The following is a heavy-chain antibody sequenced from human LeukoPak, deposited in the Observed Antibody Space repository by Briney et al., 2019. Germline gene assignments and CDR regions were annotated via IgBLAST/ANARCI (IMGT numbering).Heavy chain of an antibody. Sequence: SETLSLTCSVSGGSISRYYWSWIRQSPGKGLEFIGYVYYNGNTKYNPFLESRVTLSVDTSKNQFSLKLTSVTAADTAVYYCARGSILGSSWYPYFDYWGQGTLVTVSS. V-gene: IGHV4-59*01. CDR3: ARGSILGSSWYPYFDY. J-gene: IGHJ4*02. CDR2: VYYNGNT. D-gene: IGHD6-13*01. CDR1: GGSISRYY.